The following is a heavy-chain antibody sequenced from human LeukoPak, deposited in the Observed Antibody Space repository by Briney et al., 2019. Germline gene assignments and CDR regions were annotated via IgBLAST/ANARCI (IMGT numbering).Heavy chain of an antibody. CDR3: ARLQVGARDSRDY. V-gene: IGHV4-59*08. CDR1: GGSFSSYY. CDR2: IYYSGST. J-gene: IGHJ4*02. D-gene: IGHD1-26*01. Sequence: SETLSLTCAVYGGSFSSYYWSWIRQPPGKGLEWIGYIYYSGSTNYNPSLTSRVTISVDTSKNQFSLKLSSVTAADTAVYYCARLQVGARDSRDYWGQGTLVTVSS.